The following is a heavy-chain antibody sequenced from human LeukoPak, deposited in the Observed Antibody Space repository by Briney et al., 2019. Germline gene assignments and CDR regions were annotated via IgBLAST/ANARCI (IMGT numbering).Heavy chain of an antibody. CDR2: ISGSGGST. Sequence: GGSLRLSCAASGFTFSSYAMSWVRQAPGKGLEWVSAISGSGGSTYYADSVKGRFTISRDNSKNTLYLQMNSLRAEDTAVYYCATTTASFGVVTIGYFDYWGQGTLVTVSS. J-gene: IGHJ4*02. D-gene: IGHD3-3*01. CDR3: ATTTASFGVVTIGYFDY. CDR1: GFTFSSYA. V-gene: IGHV3-23*01.